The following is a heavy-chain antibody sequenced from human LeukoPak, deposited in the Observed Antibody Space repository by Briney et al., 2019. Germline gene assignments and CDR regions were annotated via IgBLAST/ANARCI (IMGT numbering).Heavy chain of an antibody. CDR2: INPNSGDT. CDR1: GYTFTGYY. CDR3: ARGRGVVGTTTLSDS. V-gene: IGHV1-2*02. Sequence: ASVKVSCKPSGYTFTGYYMHWVRQASGQGLEWMGWINPNSGDTKCAQKFQGRVTMTRDTSISTAYMELSGLRSDDTAVYYCARGRGVVGTTTLSDSWGQGTLVTVSS. D-gene: IGHD1-26*01. J-gene: IGHJ4*02.